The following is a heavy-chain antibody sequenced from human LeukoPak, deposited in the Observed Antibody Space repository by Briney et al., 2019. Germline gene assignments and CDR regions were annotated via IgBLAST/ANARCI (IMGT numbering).Heavy chain of an antibody. Sequence: GGSLRLSCAASGFTFTSYYMHWVRQAPGQGLEWMGIINPSGGSTSYAQKFQGRVTMTRDMSTSTVYMELSSLRSEDTAVYYCARVGTTVTTGGEFDPWGQGTLVTVSS. D-gene: IGHD4-17*01. CDR2: INPSGGST. J-gene: IGHJ5*02. CDR1: GFTFTSYY. V-gene: IGHV1-46*01. CDR3: ARVGTTVTTGGEFDP.